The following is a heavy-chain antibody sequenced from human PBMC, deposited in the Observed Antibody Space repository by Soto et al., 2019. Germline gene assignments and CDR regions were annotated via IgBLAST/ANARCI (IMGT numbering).Heavy chain of an antibody. Sequence: QVQLVESGGGLVKPGGSLRLSCAASGFTFSDYYMSWIRQAPGKGSEWVSYISSSSSYTNYADSVKGRFTISRDNAKNSLYLQMNSLRAEDTAVYYCARTIAAAGGRRYFDLWGRGTLVTVSS. D-gene: IGHD6-13*01. J-gene: IGHJ2*01. V-gene: IGHV3-11*05. CDR3: ARTIAAAGGRRYFDL. CDR2: ISSSSSYT. CDR1: GFTFSDYY.